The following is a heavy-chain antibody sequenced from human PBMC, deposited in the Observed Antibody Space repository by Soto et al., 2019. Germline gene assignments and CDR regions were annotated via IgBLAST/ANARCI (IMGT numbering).Heavy chain of an antibody. V-gene: IGHV1-69*06. Sequence: GASVKVSCKASGGTFSSYAISWVRQAPGQGLEWMGGIIPIFGTANYAQKFQGRVTITADKSTSTAYMELSSLRSEDTAVYYCALSISGGNPSNWFDPWGQGTLVTVSS. CDR2: IIPIFGTA. D-gene: IGHD2-15*01. J-gene: IGHJ5*02. CDR1: GGTFSSYA. CDR3: ALSISGGNPSNWFDP.